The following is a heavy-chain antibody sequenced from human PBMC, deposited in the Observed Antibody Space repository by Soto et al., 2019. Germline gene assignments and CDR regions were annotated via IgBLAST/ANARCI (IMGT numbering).Heavy chain of an antibody. Sequence: PSGTLSPPLSGSGGFPKTFWWRGIRHPAGKGLEWIGRGYSSGPTDYNPSLNSRATLSVETSKNQFSLKLSSVTAADTAVYYCARDIGSYAYGGGYWGQGIQVTVSS. CDR3: ARDIGSYAYGGGY. CDR2: GYSSGPT. J-gene: IGHJ4*02. D-gene: IGHD3-10*01. CDR1: GGFPKTFW. V-gene: IGHV4-4*07.